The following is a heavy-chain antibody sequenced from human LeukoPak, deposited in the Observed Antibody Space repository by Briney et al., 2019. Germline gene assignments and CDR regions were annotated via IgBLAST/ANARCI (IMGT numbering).Heavy chain of an antibody. V-gene: IGHV4-4*08. D-gene: IGHD3-22*01. Sequence: SGTLSLTCSVSGGSMFSYYWNWIRQPPGKGLEWIGYIYSNGITKYSPSLRSRGTISFATSRNQFSLRLTSVTAADTAIYYCARRAYYDSSGYHPTSGYFDLWGRGTLVTVSS. CDR1: GGSMFSYY. CDR2: IYSNGIT. J-gene: IGHJ2*01. CDR3: ARRAYYDSSGYHPTSGYFDL.